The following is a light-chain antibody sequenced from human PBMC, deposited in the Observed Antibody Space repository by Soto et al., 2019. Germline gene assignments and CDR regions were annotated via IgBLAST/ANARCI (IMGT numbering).Light chain of an antibody. CDR1: QIINNW. CDR3: QQSYSTVSWT. V-gene: IGKV1-39*01. J-gene: IGKJ1*01. Sequence: DIQMTQSPSTLSASVGDRITINCRASQIINNWLAWYQQKPGQAPNLLIYTASSLQSEVPSRFSGSGSGTDFTLTISTLQPEDFATYYCQQSYSTVSWTFGQGTK. CDR2: TAS.